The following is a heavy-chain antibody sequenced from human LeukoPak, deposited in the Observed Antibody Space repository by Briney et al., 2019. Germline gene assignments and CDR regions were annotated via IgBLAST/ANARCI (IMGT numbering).Heavy chain of an antibody. V-gene: IGHV3-30*18. CDR3: AKDGLAYCGGDCYFDY. D-gene: IGHD2-21*02. Sequence: GRSLRLSCAASGFTFSSYGMHWVRQAPGKGLEWVAVISYDGSNKYYADSVKGRFTISRDNSKNTLYLQMNSLRAEDTAVYYCAKDGLAYCGGDCYFDYWGQGTLVTVSS. J-gene: IGHJ4*02. CDR2: ISYDGSNK. CDR1: GFTFSSYG.